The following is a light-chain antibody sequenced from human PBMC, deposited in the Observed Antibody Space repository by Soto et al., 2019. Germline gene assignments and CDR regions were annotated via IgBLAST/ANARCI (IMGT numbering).Light chain of an antibody. V-gene: IGKV1-39*01. Sequence: DIQMTQSPSSLSASVGDRVTITCRASQNIANYLNWYQQKPGKAPKLLIYAASSLQSGVPSRFSGSGSGTDFTLIINSLQPEYFATYYCQQSYNTPPYTFGQGTKLEIK. CDR2: AAS. CDR3: QQSYNTPPYT. CDR1: QNIANY. J-gene: IGKJ2*01.